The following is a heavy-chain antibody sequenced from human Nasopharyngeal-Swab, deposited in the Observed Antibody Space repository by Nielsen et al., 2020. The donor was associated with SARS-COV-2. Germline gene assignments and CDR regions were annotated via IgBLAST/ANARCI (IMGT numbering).Heavy chain of an antibody. CDR3: VRDTPAMFAY. Sequence: GESLKISCAASGFTFSIYTMNWVRQAPGKGLEWVSAISSSGDYIYYAVSVKGRFTISRDNAKNSLYLQMNSLRAEDTAIYYCVRDTPAMFAYWGQGTLVTVSS. CDR1: GFTFSIYT. J-gene: IGHJ4*02. CDR2: ISSSGDYI. V-gene: IGHV3-21*01.